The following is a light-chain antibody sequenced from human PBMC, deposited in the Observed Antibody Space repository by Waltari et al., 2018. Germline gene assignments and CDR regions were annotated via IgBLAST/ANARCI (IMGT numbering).Light chain of an antibody. CDR3: QQYNNWPPWT. CDR1: QSVSSN. J-gene: IGKJ1*01. V-gene: IGKV3-15*01. Sequence: EVVMTQSPATLSGSPGERATLPCRASQSVSSNLAWYQHKPGQAPRLLIYGASTRATGTPARFSGSGSGTEFTLTISSLQSEDFAAYYCQQYNNWPPWTFGQGTTVEIQ. CDR2: GAS.